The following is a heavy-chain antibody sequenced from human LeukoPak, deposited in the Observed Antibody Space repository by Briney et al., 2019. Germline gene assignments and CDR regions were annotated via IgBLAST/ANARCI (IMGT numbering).Heavy chain of an antibody. Sequence: ASVKVSCKASGYTFTSYGISWVRQAPGQGLEWMGWISAYNGNTSYAQKLQGRVTMTTDTSTSTAYMELRSLRSEDTAVYYCARDLGVSIAAAGASWGQGTLVTVSS. D-gene: IGHD6-13*01. CDR2: ISAYNGNT. CDR3: ARDLGVSIAAAGAS. CDR1: GYTFTSYG. V-gene: IGHV1-18*01. J-gene: IGHJ5*02.